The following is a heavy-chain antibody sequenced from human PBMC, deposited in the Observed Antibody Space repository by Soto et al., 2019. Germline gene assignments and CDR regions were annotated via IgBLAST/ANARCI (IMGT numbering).Heavy chain of an antibody. Sequence: GASVKVSCKASGYTFTGYYMHWVRQAPGQGLEWMGWINPNSGGTNYAQKFQGRVTMTRDTSISTAYMELSRLRSDDTAVYYCARDLSPYYDFWSGYYASYYYGMDVWGQGTTVTVS. CDR3: ARDLSPYYDFWSGYYASYYYGMDV. V-gene: IGHV1-2*02. CDR2: INPNSGGT. CDR1: GYTFTGYY. J-gene: IGHJ6*02. D-gene: IGHD3-3*01.